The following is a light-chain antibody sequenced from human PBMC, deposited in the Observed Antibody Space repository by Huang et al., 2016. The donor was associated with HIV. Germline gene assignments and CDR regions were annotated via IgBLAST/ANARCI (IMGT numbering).Light chain of an antibody. CDR2: GAS. J-gene: IGKJ2*01. CDR3: QQYANWPPAFT. V-gene: IGKV3-15*01. Sequence: EIVMTQSPASLSVSPGERVTLSCRASHSVSSNLAWYQKKPGQAPRLLIYGASTRATGIPARCSGSWSGTEFTLTISSLQSEDFAVYYCQQYANWPPAFTFGQGTKLEMK. CDR1: HSVSSN.